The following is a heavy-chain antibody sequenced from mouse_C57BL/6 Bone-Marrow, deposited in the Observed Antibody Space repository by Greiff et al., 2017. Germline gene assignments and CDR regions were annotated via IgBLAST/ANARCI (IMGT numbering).Heavy chain of an antibody. D-gene: IGHD2-4*01. CDR1: GYAFSSYW. CDR3: ARRNHYDYDGGGDY. J-gene: IGHJ2*01. Sequence: VQLQESGAELVKPGASVKISCKASGYAFSSYWMNWVKQRPGKGLEWIGQIYPGDGDTNYNGKFKGKATVTADKSSSTAYMQLNSLTSEDSAVYFCARRNHYDYDGGGDYWGQGTTLTVSS. CDR2: IYPGDGDT. V-gene: IGHV1-80*01.